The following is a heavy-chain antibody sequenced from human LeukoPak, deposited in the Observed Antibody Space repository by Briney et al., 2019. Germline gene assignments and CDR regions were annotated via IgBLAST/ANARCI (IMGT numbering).Heavy chain of an antibody. D-gene: IGHD2-2*02. J-gene: IGHJ4*02. CDR2: ISSASSYI. CDR1: GFTFDTYN. V-gene: IGHV3-21*01. CDR3: AREGHCSGTSCYRDS. Sequence: PGGSLRLSCAASGFTFDTYNMNWVRQAPGKGLEWVSSISSASSYIYYSDSVKGRFTISRDNAKNSLYLQLNSLRADDTAAYYCAREGHCSGTSCYRDSWGQGTLVTVSS.